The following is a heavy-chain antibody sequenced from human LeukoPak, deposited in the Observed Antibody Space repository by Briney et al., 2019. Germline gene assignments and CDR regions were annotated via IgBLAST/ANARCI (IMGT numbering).Heavy chain of an antibody. J-gene: IGHJ4*02. CDR3: AKVGWAEYYYDSSGYYSVPLDY. CDR2: ISGSGGST. V-gene: IGHV3-23*01. D-gene: IGHD3-22*01. CDR1: GFTFSSYA. Sequence: GGSLRLSCAASGFTFSSYAMSWVRQAPGKGLEWVSAISGSGGSTYYAGSVKGRFTISRDNSKNTLYLQMNSLRAEDTAVYYCAKVGWAEYYYDSSGYYSVPLDYWGQGTLVTVSS.